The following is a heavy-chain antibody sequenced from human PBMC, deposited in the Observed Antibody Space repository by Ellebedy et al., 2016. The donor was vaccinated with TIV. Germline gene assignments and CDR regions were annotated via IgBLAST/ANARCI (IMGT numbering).Heavy chain of an antibody. D-gene: IGHD2-8*02. V-gene: IGHV3-30*18. J-gene: IGHJ4*02. CDR3: AKDHMDIVRLVGYFDY. Sequence: GGSLRLSXGASGFAFGAYAMHWVRQAPGKGLEEVATISHVGDDKQYADSVNGRFTISRDNYNNILYLQMNSLTVEDSAVYYCAKDHMDIVRLVGYFDYWGQGTLVTVSS. CDR2: ISHVGDDK. CDR1: GFAFGAYA.